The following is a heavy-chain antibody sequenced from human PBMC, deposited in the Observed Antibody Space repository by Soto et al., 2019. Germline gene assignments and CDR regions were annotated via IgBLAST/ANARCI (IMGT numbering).Heavy chain of an antibody. Sequence: PGGSLRLSCAVSGLTFSDYAIHWVRQAPGEGLEWVAVISNEGSKKFYIDTVKGRFTISRDNTRKTLYLQKNSLRAEVMFLYYCAIHRWELGPSDYRGQGTLVTVSS. V-gene: IGHV3-30*04. CDR2: ISNEGSKK. J-gene: IGHJ4*02. CDR1: GLTFSDYA. D-gene: IGHD1-7*01. CDR3: AIHRWELGPSDY.